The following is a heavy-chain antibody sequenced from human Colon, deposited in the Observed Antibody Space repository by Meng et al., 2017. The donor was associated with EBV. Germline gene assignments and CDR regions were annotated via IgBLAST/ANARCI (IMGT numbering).Heavy chain of an antibody. CDR2: IYYTGST. J-gene: IGHJ4*02. CDR3: ARNYYFDY. Sequence: QGRVQVSGPGLVKPSQTLSLTCIGSGGSINSGDYYWSWIRQPPGKGLEWIGYIYYTGSTYYNPSLKSRVTISMDTSKNQFSLRLSSVTAADTAVYYCARNYYFDYWGQGTLVTVSS. V-gene: IGHV4-30-4*01. CDR1: GGSINSGDYY.